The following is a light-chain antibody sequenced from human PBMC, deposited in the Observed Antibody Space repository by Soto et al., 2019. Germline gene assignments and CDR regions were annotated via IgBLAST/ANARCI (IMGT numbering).Light chain of an antibody. Sequence: QSALTQPASVSGSPGQSITISCTGTSSDVGGYNYVSWYQQHPGKAPKLMIYDVSNRPSGVSNRFSGSKSGNTASLTISGLQAEDEADYYCSSYTSSSTHYVFGTGTKHTVL. V-gene: IGLV2-14*01. J-gene: IGLJ1*01. CDR2: DVS. CDR3: SSYTSSSTHYV. CDR1: SSDVGGYNY.